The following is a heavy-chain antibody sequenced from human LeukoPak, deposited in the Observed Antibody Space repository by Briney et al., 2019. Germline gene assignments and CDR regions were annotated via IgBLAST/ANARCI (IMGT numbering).Heavy chain of an antibody. D-gene: IGHD3-10*01. CDR1: GFTFSDYW. V-gene: IGHV3-74*01. Sequence: GGSLRLSCAASGFTFSDYWIHWVRQAPGKGLVWVSRINTDGSITNYPDSVKGRFSISRDNAKNTLYLQMSSLRAEDTAVYYCARDRGPRTGFMVREAYDYWGQGTLVTVSS. CDR3: ARDRGPRTGFMVREAYDY. CDR2: INTDGSIT. J-gene: IGHJ4*02.